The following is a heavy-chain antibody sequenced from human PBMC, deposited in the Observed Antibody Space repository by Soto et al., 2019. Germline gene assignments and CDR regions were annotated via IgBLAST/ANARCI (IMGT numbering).Heavy chain of an antibody. J-gene: IGHJ5*02. CDR3: ARDVGTYDFWSGYYFNWFDP. Sequence: EVQLVESGGGLVQPGGSLRLSCAASGFTFSSYSMNWVRQAPGKGLEWVSYISSSSSTIYYADSVKGRFTISRDNAKNSLYLQMNSLRDEDTAVYYCARDVGTYDFWSGYYFNWFDPWGQGTLVTVSS. CDR2: ISSSSSTI. D-gene: IGHD3-3*01. CDR1: GFTFSSYS. V-gene: IGHV3-48*02.